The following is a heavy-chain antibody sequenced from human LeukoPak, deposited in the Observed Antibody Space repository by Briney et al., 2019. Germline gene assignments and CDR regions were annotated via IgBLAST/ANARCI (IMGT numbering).Heavy chain of an antibody. D-gene: IGHD2-2*01. V-gene: IGHV3-48*01. CDR1: GLTFSSSS. Sequence: GGSLRLSCAASGLTFSSSSMNWVRQAPGKGLEWVSYISGSSITIYYADSVKGRFTISRDNSKNSLYLQMNSLRGEDTAVYYCATQQRGYCSATSCYRFDYWGQGTLVTVSS. CDR3: ATQQRGYCSATSCYRFDY. J-gene: IGHJ4*02. CDR2: ISGSSITI.